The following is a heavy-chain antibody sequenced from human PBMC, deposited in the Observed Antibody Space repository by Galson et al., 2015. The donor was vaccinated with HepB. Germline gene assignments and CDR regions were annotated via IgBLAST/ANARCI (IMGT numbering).Heavy chain of an antibody. CDR3: ARRISLVRGIITKPDYYYGMDV. J-gene: IGHJ6*02. CDR2: INPDGSEK. CDR1: EFTFSSYW. V-gene: IGHV3-7*03. D-gene: IGHD3-10*01. Sequence: SLRLSCAASEFTFSSYWMNWVRQAPGKGLEWVANINPDGSEKYYVASLKGRFTISRDNAKNSLYLQMDSLRAEDTAVYYGARRISLVRGIITKPDYYYGMDVWGQGTTVTVAS.